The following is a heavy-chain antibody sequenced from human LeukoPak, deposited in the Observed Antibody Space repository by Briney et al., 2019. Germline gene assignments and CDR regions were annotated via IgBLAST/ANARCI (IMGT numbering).Heavy chain of an antibody. D-gene: IGHD6-13*01. J-gene: IGHJ3*02. Sequence: SQTLSLTCAVSGGSISSGGYSWSWIRQPPGKGLEWIGYIYHSGSTYYNPSLKSRVTISVDRSKNQFSLKLSSVTAADTAVYYCARHIGYSSSLRAFDIWGQGTMVTVSS. CDR1: GGSISSGGYS. V-gene: IGHV4-30-2*01. CDR3: ARHIGYSSSLRAFDI. CDR2: IYHSGST.